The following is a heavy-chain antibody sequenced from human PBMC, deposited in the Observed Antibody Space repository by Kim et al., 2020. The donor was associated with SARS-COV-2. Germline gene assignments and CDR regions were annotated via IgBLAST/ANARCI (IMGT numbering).Heavy chain of an antibody. J-gene: IGHJ4*02. V-gene: IGHV3-30*04. CDR1: GFTFSSYA. Sequence: GGSLRLSCAASGFTFSSYAMHWVRQAPGKGLEWVAVISYDGSNKYYADSVKGRFTISRDNSKNTLYLQMNSLRAEDTAVYYCARDRPVRDDYWGQGTLVTVSS. D-gene: IGHD4-17*01. CDR2: ISYDGSNK. CDR3: ARDRPVRDDY.